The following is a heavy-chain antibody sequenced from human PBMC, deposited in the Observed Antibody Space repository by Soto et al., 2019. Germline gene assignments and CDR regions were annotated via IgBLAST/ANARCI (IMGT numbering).Heavy chain of an antibody. J-gene: IGHJ4*02. V-gene: IGHV4-61*01. CDR3: ARVALRRVIDD. Sequence: PSETLSLTCTVSGGSVSSGSYYWSWIRQPPGKGLEWIGYIYYSGSTNYNPSLKSRVTISVDTSKNQFSLKLSSVTAADTAVCYCARVALRRVIDDWGKGTLVTVSS. CDR1: GGSVSSGSYY. CDR2: IYYSGST. D-gene: IGHD3-9*01.